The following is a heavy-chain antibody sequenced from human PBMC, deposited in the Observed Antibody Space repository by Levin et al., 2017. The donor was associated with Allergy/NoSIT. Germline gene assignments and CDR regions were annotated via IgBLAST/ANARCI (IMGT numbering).Heavy chain of an antibody. CDR1: GYTFSNYG. J-gene: IGHJ4*02. D-gene: IGHD1-20*01. Sequence: WASVKVSCKASGYTFSNYGISWVRQAPGQGLEWVGWSSTNNGDTNYAQKFQDRVTMTTDTSTSTAYMELRSLTSDDTAVYFCARDGVIMTITGGIDFWGQGALVTVSS. CDR2: SSTNNGDT. CDR3: ARDGVIMTITGGIDF. V-gene: IGHV1-18*01.